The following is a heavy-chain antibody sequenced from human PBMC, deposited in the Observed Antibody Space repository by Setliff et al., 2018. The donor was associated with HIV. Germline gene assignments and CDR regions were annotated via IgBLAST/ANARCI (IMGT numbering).Heavy chain of an antibody. CDR2: VYYRGGT. Sequence: PSETLSLTCTVSGGSVSDTSYYWGWIRQPPGKGLEWLENVYYRGGTYYNPSLKRRVTTSVEQSKIQFSLKLSSVTAADTAVYYCATMGRRGWFIDYWGQGTMVTVSS. V-gene: IGHV4-39*01. CDR3: ATMGRRGWFIDY. CDR1: GGSVSDTSYY. J-gene: IGHJ4*02. D-gene: IGHD6-19*01.